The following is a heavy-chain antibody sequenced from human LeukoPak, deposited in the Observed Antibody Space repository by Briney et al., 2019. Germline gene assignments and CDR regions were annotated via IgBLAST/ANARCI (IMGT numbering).Heavy chain of an antibody. V-gene: IGHV1-2*06. D-gene: IGHD6-13*01. CDR3: ALRPTGYSSSWYFDY. CDR2: INPNSGGT. Sequence: ASVKVSCKASGYTFTSYGISWVRQAPGQGLEWMGRINPNSGGTNYAQKFQGRVTMTRDTSISTAYMELSSLRSDDTAVYYCALRPTGYSSSWYFDYWGQGTLVTVSS. J-gene: IGHJ4*02. CDR1: GYTFTSYG.